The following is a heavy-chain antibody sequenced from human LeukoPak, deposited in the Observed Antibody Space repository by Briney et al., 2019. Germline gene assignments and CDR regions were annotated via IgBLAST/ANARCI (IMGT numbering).Heavy chain of an antibody. CDR1: GFTFNIFG. J-gene: IGHJ4*02. D-gene: IGHD1/OR15-1a*01. CDR3: AKVNNYDDY. Sequence: GRSLRLSCAASGFTFNIFGIHWVRQAPGKGLEWVAAISPDGNKEYYTESVKGRFTVSRDNSKNMIYLQMNSLRGEDSAVYYCAKVNNYDDYWGQGTLVTVPS. V-gene: IGHV3-30*18. CDR2: ISPDGNKE.